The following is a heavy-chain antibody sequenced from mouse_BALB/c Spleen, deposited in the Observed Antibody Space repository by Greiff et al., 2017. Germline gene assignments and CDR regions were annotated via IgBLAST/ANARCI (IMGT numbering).Heavy chain of an antibody. D-gene: IGHD2-3*01. CDR3: ARGDGYPFAY. Sequence: QVQLKQSGPELVRPGASVKLSCKASGYIFITYWMNWVKQRPGQGLEWIGQIFPASGSTNYNEMFEGKATLTVDTSSSTAYMQLSSLTSEDSAVYYCARGDGYPFAYWGQGTLVTVSA. J-gene: IGHJ3*01. CDR2: IFPASGST. CDR1: GYIFITYW. V-gene: IGHV1S40*01.